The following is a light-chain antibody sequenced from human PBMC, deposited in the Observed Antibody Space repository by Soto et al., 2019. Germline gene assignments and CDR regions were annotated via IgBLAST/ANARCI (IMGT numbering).Light chain of an antibody. CDR3: QQYGSSPRT. J-gene: IGKJ1*01. CDR2: GAS. Sequence: EILLTQCPGTLSLSPGERATLSCRAKRNFDGTYLTWYQQKPGQAPRLLIYGASSRATGIPDRFSGSGSGTDFTLTISRLEPEDFAVYYCQQYGSSPRTFGQGTKVDIK. CDR1: RNFDGTY. V-gene: IGKV3-20*01.